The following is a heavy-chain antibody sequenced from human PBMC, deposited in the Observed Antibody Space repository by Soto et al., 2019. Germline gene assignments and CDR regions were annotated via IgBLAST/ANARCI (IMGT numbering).Heavy chain of an antibody. Sequence: QVQLVESGGGVVQPGRSLRLSCAASGFTFSSYAMHWVRQAPGKGLEWVAVISYDGSNKYYADSVKGRFTISRDNSKNTLYLQMNSLSAEDTAVYYCARDIGGRWLHPSFFDYWGQGTLVTVSS. V-gene: IGHV3-30-3*01. CDR3: ARDIGGRWLHPSFFDY. CDR1: GFTFSSYA. CDR2: ISYDGSNK. J-gene: IGHJ4*02. D-gene: IGHD5-12*01.